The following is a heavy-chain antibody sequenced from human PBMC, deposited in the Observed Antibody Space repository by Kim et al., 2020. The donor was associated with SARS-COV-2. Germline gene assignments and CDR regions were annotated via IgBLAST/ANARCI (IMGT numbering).Heavy chain of an antibody. D-gene: IGHD3-10*01. Sequence: SETLSLTCTVSGASMSSGDYYWSWIRQPPGKGLEWIGRISNSGTTYYNPFLESRVIISLDMSKNQFSLKLSSETVADTAVYYCARVAGDSGPYPYYFDSWGQGTLITVSS. CDR2: ISNSGTT. CDR3: ARVAGDSGPYPYYFDS. J-gene: IGHJ4*02. V-gene: IGHV4-30-4*01. CDR1: GASMSSGDYY.